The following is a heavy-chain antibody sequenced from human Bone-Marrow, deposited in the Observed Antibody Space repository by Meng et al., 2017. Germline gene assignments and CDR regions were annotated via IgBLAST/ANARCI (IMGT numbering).Heavy chain of an antibody. CDR2: INPNSGGT. CDR3: ARDSEVIVVVITIGGYYYGMDV. CDR1: GYTFTGYY. Sequence: ASVKVSCKASGYTFTGYYMHWVRQAPGQGLEWMGRINPNSGGTNYAQKFQGRVTMTRDTSISTANMELSRLRSDDTAVYYCARDSEVIVVVITIGGYYYGMDVWGQGNTV. D-gene: IGHD3-22*01. V-gene: IGHV1-2*06. J-gene: IGHJ6*02.